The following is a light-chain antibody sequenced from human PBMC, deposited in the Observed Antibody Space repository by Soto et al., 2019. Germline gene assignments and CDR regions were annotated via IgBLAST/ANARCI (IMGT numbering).Light chain of an antibody. V-gene: IGKV1-39*01. CDR1: QSISSY. CDR2: AAS. CDR3: QQYGSSLRT. Sequence: DIQVTKSPSSLSASVGDRVTITCRASQSISSYLNWYQQKPGKAPKLLIYAASTLQSGVPSRFSGSGSGTDFTLTIRRLEPEDFAVYYCQQYGSSLRTFGQGTKVDIK. J-gene: IGKJ1*01.